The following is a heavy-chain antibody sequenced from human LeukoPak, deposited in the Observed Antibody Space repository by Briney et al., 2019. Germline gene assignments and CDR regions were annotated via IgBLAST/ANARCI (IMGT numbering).Heavy chain of an antibody. CDR1: GYTFTAYY. V-gene: IGHV1-2*02. CDR2: VNPNSGDT. J-gene: IGHJ4*02. CDR3: ARDPYYSDSGGHSLDY. D-gene: IGHD3-22*01. Sequence: ASVTVSFTPSGYTFTAYYVQWVRQAPGQGLEWVGWVNPNSGDTKSAQKFQGRVTLTRDTSIATAYMELTSLTSDDAAVYYCARDPYYSDSGGHSLDYWGQGTRVTVSS.